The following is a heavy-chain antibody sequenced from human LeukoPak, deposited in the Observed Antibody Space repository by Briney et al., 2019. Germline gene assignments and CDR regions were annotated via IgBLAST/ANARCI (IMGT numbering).Heavy chain of an antibody. CDR3: TRVVLWTTGRDWFDP. D-gene: IGHD2/OR15-2a*01. Sequence: PGRSLRLSCAASGFTFGDYAMSWVRQAPGKGLEWVGFIRSKAYGGTTEYAASVKGRFTISRDDSKSIAYLQMNSLKTEDTAVYYCTRVVLWTTGRDWFDPWGQGTLVTVSS. CDR2: IRSKAYGGTT. V-gene: IGHV3-49*04. CDR1: GFTFGDYA. J-gene: IGHJ5*02.